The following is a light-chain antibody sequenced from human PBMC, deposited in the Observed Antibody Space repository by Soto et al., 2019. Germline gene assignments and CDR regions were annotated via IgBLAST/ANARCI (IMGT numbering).Light chain of an antibody. CDR1: QSLLHSNGYNY. V-gene: IGKV2-28*01. CDR2: LGS. CDR3: MQALQTLLT. Sequence: DIVMTQSPLSLPVNPGEPASISCRSSQSLLHSNGYNYLDWYLQKPGQSPQLLIYLGSNRASGVPDRFSGSGSGTDFTLKISRVEAKDVGVYYCMQALQTLLTFGGGTKVEIK. J-gene: IGKJ4*01.